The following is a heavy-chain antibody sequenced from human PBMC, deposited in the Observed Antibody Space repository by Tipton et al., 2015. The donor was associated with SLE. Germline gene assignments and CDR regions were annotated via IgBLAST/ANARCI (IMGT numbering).Heavy chain of an antibody. J-gene: IGHJ5*02. CDR1: GDSISNGDDY. CDR3: ARSTDQNWFDP. V-gene: IGHV4-30-4*08. CDR2: IYYGGGT. D-gene: IGHD2-2*01. Sequence: TLSLTCTVSGDSISNGDDYWSWILQPPGKGLEWIGNIYYGGGTYYNPSLESRVTISLDTSKNQFSLKLNSVTAADTAVYYCARSTDQNWFDPWGQGTLVTVSS.